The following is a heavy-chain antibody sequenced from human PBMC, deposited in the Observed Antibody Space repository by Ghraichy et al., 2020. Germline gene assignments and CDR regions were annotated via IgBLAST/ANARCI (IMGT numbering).Heavy chain of an antibody. J-gene: IGHJ4*02. CDR1: GFTFSSYA. CDR3: AKGYYYDSSGYYYGGPFDY. Sequence: GESLNISCAASGFTFSSYAMSWVRQAPGKGLEWVSAISGSGGSTYYADSVKGRFTISRDNSKNTLYLQMNSLRAEDTAVYYCAKGYYYDSSGYYYGGPFDYWGQGTLVTVSS. D-gene: IGHD3-22*01. CDR2: ISGSGGST. V-gene: IGHV3-23*01.